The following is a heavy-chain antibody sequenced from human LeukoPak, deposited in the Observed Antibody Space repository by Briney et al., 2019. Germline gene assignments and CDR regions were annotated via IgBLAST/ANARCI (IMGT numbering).Heavy chain of an antibody. J-gene: IGHJ3*02. CDR2: IKQDGTEK. D-gene: IGHD4/OR15-4a*01. CDR1: GFTVSTNY. Sequence: GGSLRLSCAASGFTVSTNYMSWVRQAPGKGLEWVANIKQDGTEKYYVDSVKGRFTISRDNAKNSLYLQMNSLRDVDTAVYFCARPTTMTMVDAFNIWGLGTMVTVSS. V-gene: IGHV3-7*04. CDR3: ARPTTMTMVDAFNI.